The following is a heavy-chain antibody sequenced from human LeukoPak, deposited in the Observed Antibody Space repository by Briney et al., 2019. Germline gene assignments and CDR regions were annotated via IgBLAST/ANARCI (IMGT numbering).Heavy chain of an antibody. CDR2: INPSGGST. CDR1: GYTFTSYY. Sequence: ASVKVSCKASGYTFTSYYMHWVRQAPGQGLEWMGIINPSGGSTSYAQKFQGRVTMTRDMSTSTVYMELSSLRSEDTAVYYCARASSDYYYYMDVWGKGTTVTVSS. J-gene: IGHJ6*03. CDR3: ARASSDYYYYMDV. V-gene: IGHV1-46*01.